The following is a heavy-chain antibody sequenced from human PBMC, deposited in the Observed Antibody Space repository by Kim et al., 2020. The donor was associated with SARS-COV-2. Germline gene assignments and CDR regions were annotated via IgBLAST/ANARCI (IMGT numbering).Heavy chain of an antibody. J-gene: IGHJ4*01. D-gene: IGHD6-6*01. CDR3: ARVPPSIAARTYGFDY. V-gene: IGHV3-30*04. CDR1: GFTFSSYA. Sequence: GGSLRLSCAASGFTFSSYAMHWVRQAPGKGLEWVAVISYDGSNKYYADSVKGRFTISRDNSKNTLYLQMNSLRAEDTAVYYCARVPPSIAARTYGFDYWG. CDR2: ISYDGSNK.